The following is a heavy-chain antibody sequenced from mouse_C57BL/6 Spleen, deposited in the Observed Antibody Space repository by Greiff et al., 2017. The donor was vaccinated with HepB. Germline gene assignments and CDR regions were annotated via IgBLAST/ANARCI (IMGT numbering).Heavy chain of an antibody. CDR3: ARGGLGRPYFDY. V-gene: IGHV1-82*01. J-gene: IGHJ2*01. CDR2: IYPGDGDT. Sequence: VQLKQSGPELVKPGASVKISCKASGYAFSSSWMNWVKQRPGKGLEWIGRIYPGDGDTNYNGKFKGKATLTADKSSSTAYMQLSSLTSEDSAVYFCARGGLGRPYFDYWGQGTTLTVSS. CDR1: GYAFSSSW. D-gene: IGHD4-1*01.